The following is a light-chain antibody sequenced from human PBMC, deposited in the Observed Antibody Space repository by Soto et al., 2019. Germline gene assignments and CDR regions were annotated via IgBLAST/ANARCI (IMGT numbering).Light chain of an antibody. CDR1: QSVSSSY. V-gene: IGKV3-20*01. Sequence: EIVLTQCPGTLSLSPGERATLSCRASQSVSSSYLVWYRQKPGQAPSLLIYGASRRATGIPDRFSGSGSGTDFTLTISRLGPEDFAVYYCQQYDRSPWTFGQGTKVEVK. CDR2: GAS. J-gene: IGKJ1*01. CDR3: QQYDRSPWT.